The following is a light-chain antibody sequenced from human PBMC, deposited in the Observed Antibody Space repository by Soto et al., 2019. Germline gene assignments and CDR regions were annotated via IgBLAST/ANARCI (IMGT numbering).Light chain of an antibody. CDR3: QQSETYPLT. V-gene: IGKV1-5*01. J-gene: IGKJ5*01. CDR1: QTISTL. CDR2: DAS. Sequence: DIQMTQSPSTLSASVGDRVTITCLASQTISTLLAWYQHKTGKAPNLLIYDASTLMSGVPSRFSGSGSGTECTLNISSLQPGDFATYYCQQSETYPLTFGQGTRLEIK.